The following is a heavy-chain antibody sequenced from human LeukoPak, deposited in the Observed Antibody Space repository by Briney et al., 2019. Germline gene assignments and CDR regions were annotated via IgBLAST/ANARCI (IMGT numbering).Heavy chain of an antibody. CDR3: ARSGWPYYFDY. CDR1: GFTFSSYW. CDR2: IHSDGSST. J-gene: IGHJ4*02. D-gene: IGHD3-22*01. Sequence: PGGSLRLSCAASGFTFSSYWMHWVRRAPGKGLVWVSRIHSDGSSTSYVDSVRGRFTIPRDDAKSTLYLQMNSLRAEDTAVYYCARSGWPYYFDYWGQGTLVTVSS. V-gene: IGHV3-74*01.